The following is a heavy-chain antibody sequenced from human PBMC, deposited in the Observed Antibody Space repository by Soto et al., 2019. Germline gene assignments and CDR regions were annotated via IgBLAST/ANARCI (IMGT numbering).Heavy chain of an antibody. CDR3: ARSQGGSSSLDIYYYYYYGMDV. CDR2: VIPIFGTP. D-gene: IGHD2-15*01. J-gene: IGHJ6*02. Sequence: QVQLVQSGAEVKKPGSSVKVSCKAPGGTFSTYAISWVRQAPGQGLEWMGGVIPIFGTPKYAQKFQGRVTSNADESTSTGYMELRSLRSEDTAVYYCARSQGGSSSLDIYYYYYYGMDVWGQWTTVPVSS. CDR1: GGTFSTYA. V-gene: IGHV1-69*01.